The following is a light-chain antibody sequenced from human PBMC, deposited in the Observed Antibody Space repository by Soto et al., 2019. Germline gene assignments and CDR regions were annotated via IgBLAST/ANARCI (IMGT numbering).Light chain of an antibody. V-gene: IGLV3-21*04. CDR2: SDT. CDR1: TIGSKG. CDR3: QVWYSGSDHVV. Sequence: SYELTQPPSVSVAPGKTASISCGGNTIGSKGVHWYQQKPGQAPVLVIYSDTDMPPVIPERFSSCNSANLATLTISRVEAGDEADYYCQVWYSGSDHVVFGGGTKLTVL. J-gene: IGLJ2*01.